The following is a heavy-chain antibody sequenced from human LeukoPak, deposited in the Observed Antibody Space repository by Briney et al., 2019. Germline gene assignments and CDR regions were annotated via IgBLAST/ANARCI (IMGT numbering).Heavy chain of an antibody. CDR2: IYPSGST. J-gene: IGHJ3*02. CDR3: AREVESQGRSLDI. Sequence: SETLSLTCTVSGGSISSGSYYWSWIRQPAGKGLEWIGRIYPSGSTNYNPSLKSRVTTSVDTSKNQFSLRLSSVTAADTAVYYCAREVESQGRSLDIWGQGTMVTVSS. D-gene: IGHD3-3*01. CDR1: GGSISSGSYY. V-gene: IGHV4-61*02.